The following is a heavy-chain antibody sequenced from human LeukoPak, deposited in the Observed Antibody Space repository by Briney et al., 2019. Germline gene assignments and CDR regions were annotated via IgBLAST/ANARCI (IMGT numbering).Heavy chain of an antibody. CDR3: ARLYSSSSSFDY. D-gene: IGHD6-6*01. V-gene: IGHV4-4*09. CDR2: TYTSGST. Sequence: SDTLSLTCTVSGGSISSYYWSWIRQPPGKGLEWIGYTYTSGSTNYNPSLKSRVTISVDTSKNQFSLKLYSVTAADTAVYYCARLYSSSSSFDYWGQGTLVTVSS. J-gene: IGHJ4*02. CDR1: GGSISSYY.